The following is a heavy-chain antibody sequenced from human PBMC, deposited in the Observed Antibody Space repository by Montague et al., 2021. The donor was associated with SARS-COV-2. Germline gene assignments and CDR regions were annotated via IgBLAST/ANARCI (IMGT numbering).Heavy chain of an antibody. J-gene: IGHJ3*01. CDR3: VRDFYDTSDYFQGTFDV. CDR2: IYYTGIT. D-gene: IGHD3-22*01. Sequence: SETLSLTCSVPGVSVINYYWAWIRQTPGKGLEWIGYIYYTGITYYNPSLRNRITISIDSSANQFSLKLRSVTPADTAVYYCVRDFYDTSDYFQGTFDVWGHGTVVTVSS. V-gene: IGHV4-59*02. CDR1: GVSVINYY.